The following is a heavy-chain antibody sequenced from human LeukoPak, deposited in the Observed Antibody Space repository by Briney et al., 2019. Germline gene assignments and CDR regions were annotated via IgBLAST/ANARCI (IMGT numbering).Heavy chain of an antibody. J-gene: IGHJ4*02. Sequence: GASVKVSCKASGYSFINFAIHWVRQAPGQRREWMGWINAGNGKTKYSQKFQGRVTFNRDTSASTAYMYLSSLRSEDAAVYYCARDLGVVVIPTGEYFFDYWGQGTLVTVSS. CDR3: ARDLGVVVIPTGEYFFDY. V-gene: IGHV1-3*01. CDR1: GYSFINFA. D-gene: IGHD3-22*01. CDR2: INAGNGKT.